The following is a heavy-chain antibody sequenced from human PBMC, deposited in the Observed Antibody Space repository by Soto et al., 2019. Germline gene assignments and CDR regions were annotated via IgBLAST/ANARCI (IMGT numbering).Heavy chain of an antibody. Sequence: QVQLVQSGAEVKKPGASVKVSCKASGYTFTSHDINWMRQTTGQGLEWMGWMNPNSGHTNSAQKFQGRVTMTRDTYINTAYMELTNLRAEDTGIYYCASDMSTTWGQGTLVTVSS. CDR1: GYTFTSHD. J-gene: IGHJ5*02. D-gene: IGHD2-2*01. CDR3: ASDMSTT. V-gene: IGHV1-8*01. CDR2: MNPNSGHT.